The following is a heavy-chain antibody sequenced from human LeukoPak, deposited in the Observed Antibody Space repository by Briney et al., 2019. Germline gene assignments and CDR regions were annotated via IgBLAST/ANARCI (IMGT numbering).Heavy chain of an antibody. CDR1: GYTFTGYY. J-gene: IGHJ3*02. D-gene: IGHD2-15*01. CDR2: INPNSGGT. Sequence: ASVKVSCKASGYTFTGYYMHWVRQAPGQGLEWMGWINPNSGGTNYAQKFQGRVTMTRDTSISTAYMELSRLRSDDTAVYYCARGGVVVVAATPDAFGIWGQGTMVTVSS. CDR3: ARGGVVVVAATPDAFGI. V-gene: IGHV1-2*02.